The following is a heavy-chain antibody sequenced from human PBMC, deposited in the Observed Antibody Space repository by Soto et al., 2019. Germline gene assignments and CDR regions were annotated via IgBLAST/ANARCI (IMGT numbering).Heavy chain of an antibody. CDR1: GGSFSGYY. D-gene: IGHD3-10*01. CDR3: ARDPRSYWAGRYYPWFDP. V-gene: IGHV4-34*01. CDR2: INHSGST. Sequence: QVQLQQWGAGLLKPSETLSITCAVYGGSFSGYYWSWIRQPPGKGLEWIGEINHSGSTNYNPSLKSRVTISVDTSKNQFSLKLSSVTAADTAVYYCARDPRSYWAGRYYPWFDPWGQGTLVTVSA. J-gene: IGHJ5*02.